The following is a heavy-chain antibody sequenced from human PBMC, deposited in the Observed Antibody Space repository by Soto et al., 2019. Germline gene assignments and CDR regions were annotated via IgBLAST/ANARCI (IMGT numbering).Heavy chain of an antibody. V-gene: IGHV3-30*03. CDR1: GFTFSSYG. D-gene: IGHD2-2*01. CDR3: XXXNCVSXSCXRLYNWFDP. J-gene: IGHJ5*02. CDR2: IAYDGSNK. Sequence: QVQLVESGGGVVQPGRSLRLSCVASGFTFSSYGMHWVRQAPGKGLEWVAVIAYDGSNKYYADSVKGRFTISRDNSKNXXXLXXXXXXXXXXXXXXXXXXNCVSXSCXRLYNWFDPWGQGTLVTVSS.